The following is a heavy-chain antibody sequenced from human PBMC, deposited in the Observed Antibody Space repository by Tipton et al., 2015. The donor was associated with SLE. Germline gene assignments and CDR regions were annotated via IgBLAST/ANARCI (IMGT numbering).Heavy chain of an antibody. D-gene: IGHD6-13*01. J-gene: IGHJ4*02. V-gene: IGHV1-69*01. CDR1: GGTFSNYA. CDR2: IIPIFGPA. CDR3: ASSYSSSWSGYFDH. Sequence: QSGPEVKKPGSSVKVSCKASGGTFSNYALSWVRQAPGQGLEWMGGIIPIFGPANYAQKFQGRVTITADDSTSTAYMELSSLRSEDTAVYYCASSYSSSWSGYFDHWGQGTLVTVAS.